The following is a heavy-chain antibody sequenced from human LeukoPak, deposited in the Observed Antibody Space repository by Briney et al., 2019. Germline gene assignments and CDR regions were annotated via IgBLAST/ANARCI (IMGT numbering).Heavy chain of an antibody. Sequence: GASVKVSCKASGYTFTSYDINWVRQAPGQGLEWMGWMNPNSGNTGYAQKFQGRVTMTRNTSISTAYMELSSLRSEDTAVYYCARGQVGQLDTTFDYWGQGTLVTVSS. CDR2: MNPNSGNT. J-gene: IGHJ4*02. CDR3: ARGQVGQLDTTFDY. V-gene: IGHV1-8*01. CDR1: GYTFTSYD. D-gene: IGHD6-6*01.